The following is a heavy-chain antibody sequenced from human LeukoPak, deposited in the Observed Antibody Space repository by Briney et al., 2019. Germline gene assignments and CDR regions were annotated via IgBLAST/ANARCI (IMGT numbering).Heavy chain of an antibody. V-gene: IGHV3-30-3*01. Sequence: PEGSLRLSCAASGFTFSTYIMHWVRQAPGKGLEWVAVISKDGSNKYYADSVKGRFTISRDNSKNTLYLQMNSLRAEDTAVYYCARVRILWFGEPGEADYWGQGTLVTVSS. CDR2: ISKDGSNK. D-gene: IGHD3-10*01. CDR3: ARVRILWFGEPGEADY. J-gene: IGHJ4*02. CDR1: GFTFSTYI.